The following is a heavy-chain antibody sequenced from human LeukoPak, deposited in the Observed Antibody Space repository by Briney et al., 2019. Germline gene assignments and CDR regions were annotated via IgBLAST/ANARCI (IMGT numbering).Heavy chain of an antibody. CDR2: ISSSSSYL. V-gene: IGHV3-21*01. J-gene: IGHJ4*02. CDR1: GFTFSSYS. CDR3: ARERRTVTDFDY. Sequence: GGSLRLSCAASGFTFSSYSMNWVRQAPGKGLEWVSSISSSSSYLYYADSVKGRFTISSDNAKNSLYLQMNSLTAEDTAVYYCARERRTVTDFDYWGQGTLVTVSS. D-gene: IGHD4-17*01.